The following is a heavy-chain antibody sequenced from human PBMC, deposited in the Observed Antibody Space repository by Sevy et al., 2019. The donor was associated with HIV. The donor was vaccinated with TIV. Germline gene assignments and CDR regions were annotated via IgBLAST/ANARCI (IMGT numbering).Heavy chain of an antibody. CDR1: GFTVSVHY. Sequence: GGSLRLSCAASGFTVSVHYMSWVRQAPGKGLQWVSMLYTGGNTYYADSVRGRFTISRDKSKNTLYLQMNSLRVDDTAMYYCARAPPCCGGGSCHFDTWGQGTLVTVSS. V-gene: IGHV3-66*01. J-gene: IGHJ4*02. CDR2: LYTGGNT. D-gene: IGHD2-15*01. CDR3: ARAPPCCGGGSCHFDT.